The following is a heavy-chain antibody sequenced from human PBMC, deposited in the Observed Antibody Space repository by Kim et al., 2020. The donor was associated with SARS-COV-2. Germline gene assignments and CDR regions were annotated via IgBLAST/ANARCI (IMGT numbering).Heavy chain of an antibody. CDR1: GGSISSYY. CDR3: ARGGGGTRVRGVPWYFDY. Sequence: SETLSLTCTVSGGSISSYYWSWIRQPPGKGLEWIGYIYYSGSTNYNPSLKSRVTISVDTSKNQFSLKLSSVTAADTAVYYCARGGGGTRVRGVPWYFDY. D-gene: IGHD3-10*01. V-gene: IGHV4-59*01. J-gene: IGHJ4*01. CDR2: IYYSGST.